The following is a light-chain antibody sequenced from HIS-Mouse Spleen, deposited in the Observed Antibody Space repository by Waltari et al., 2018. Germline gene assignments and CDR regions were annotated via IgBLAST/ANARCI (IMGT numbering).Light chain of an antibody. CDR3: QQYYSTPYT. CDR2: WAS. Sequence: DIVMTKSPDSLACSLAERAPITCKSTQSVLYSSNNKNYLAWYQQKPGQPPKLLIYWASTRESGVPDRFSGSGSGTDFTLTISSLQAEDVAVYYCQQYYSTPYTFGQGTKLEIK. V-gene: IGKV4-1*01. CDR1: QSVLYSSNNKNY. J-gene: IGKJ2*01.